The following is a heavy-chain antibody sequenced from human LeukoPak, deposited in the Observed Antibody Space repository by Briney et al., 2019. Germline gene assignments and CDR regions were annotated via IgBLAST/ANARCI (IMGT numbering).Heavy chain of an antibody. CDR1: GGSISSGGYY. J-gene: IGHJ4*02. D-gene: IGHD5-12*01. V-gene: IGHV4-31*03. CDR2: ICYSGST. CDR3: ARDGGATENYFDY. Sequence: SETLSLTCTVSGGSISSGGYYWSWIRQHPGKGLEWIGYICYSGSTYYNPSLKSRVTISVDTSKNQFSLKLSSVTAADTAVYYCARDGGATENYFDYWGQGTLVTVSS.